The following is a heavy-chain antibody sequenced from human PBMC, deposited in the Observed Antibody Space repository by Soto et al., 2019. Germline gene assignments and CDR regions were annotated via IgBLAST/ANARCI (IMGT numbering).Heavy chain of an antibody. Sequence: SETLSLTCAVSGGSISSGGYSWSWIRQPPGKGLEWIGYIYHSGSIYYNPSLKSRVTISVDRSKNQFSLELSSVTAADTAIYYCARGPPHHYWGQGTLVTVSS. CDR1: GGSISSGGYS. CDR3: ARGPPHHY. CDR2: IYHSGSI. V-gene: IGHV4-30-2*01. J-gene: IGHJ4*02.